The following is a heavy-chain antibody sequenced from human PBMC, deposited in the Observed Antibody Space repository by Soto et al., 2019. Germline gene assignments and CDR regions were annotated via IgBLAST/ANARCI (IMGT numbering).Heavy chain of an antibody. V-gene: IGHV3-21*01. Sequence: GGSLRLSCAASGFTFSSYSMNWVRQAPGKGLEWVSSISSSSSYIYYADSVKGRFTISRDNAKNSLYLQMNSLRAEDTAVYYCARGEYSGYDSLSDAFDIWGQGTMVTVSS. D-gene: IGHD5-12*01. CDR2: ISSSSSYI. J-gene: IGHJ3*02. CDR1: GFTFSSYS. CDR3: ARGEYSGYDSLSDAFDI.